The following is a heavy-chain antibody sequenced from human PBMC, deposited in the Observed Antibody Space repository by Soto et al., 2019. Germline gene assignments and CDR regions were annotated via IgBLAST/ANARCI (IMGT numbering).Heavy chain of an antibody. V-gene: IGHV1-69*02. CDR3: ARGIAAAGPNDAFDI. CDR2: IIPILGIA. CDR1: GGTFSSYT. D-gene: IGHD6-13*01. J-gene: IGHJ3*02. Sequence: QVQLVQSGAEVKKPGSSVKVSCKASGGTFSSYTISWVRQAPGQGLEWMGRIIPILGIANYAQKFQGRVTITADKSTSTAYMELSSLRSEDTAVYYCARGIAAAGPNDAFDIWGQGTMVTVSS.